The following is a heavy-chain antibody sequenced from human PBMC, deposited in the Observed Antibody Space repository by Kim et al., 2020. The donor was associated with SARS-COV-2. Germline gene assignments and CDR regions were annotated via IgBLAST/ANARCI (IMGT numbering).Heavy chain of an antibody. CDR2: IIPILGIA. CDR1: GGTFNSYA. V-gene: IGHV1-69*04. J-gene: IGHJ2*01. Sequence: SVKVSCKASGGTFNSYAISWVRQAPGQGLEWMGRIIPILGIANYAQKFQGRVTITADKSTSTAYMELSSLRSEDTAVYYCARDGYDYVWGSYRSPGPWYFDLWGRGTLVTVSS. CDR3: ARDGYDYVWGSYRSPGPWYFDL. D-gene: IGHD3-16*02.